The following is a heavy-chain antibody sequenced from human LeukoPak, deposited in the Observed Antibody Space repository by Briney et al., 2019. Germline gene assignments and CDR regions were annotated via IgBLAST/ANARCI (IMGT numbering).Heavy chain of an antibody. CDR1: GFSFSTYV. CDR2: ISFDGNNK. V-gene: IGHV3-30-3*01. D-gene: IGHD1-26*01. Sequence: GGSLRLSCAASGFSFSTYVMHWVRQAPGKGLEWMAFISFDGNNKQYRDSSKGRFTISRDNSKNTLFLQMESLRPEDSAVYYCVTTTLATSYAFDVWGPGTMVTVSS. J-gene: IGHJ3*01. CDR3: VTTTLATSYAFDV.